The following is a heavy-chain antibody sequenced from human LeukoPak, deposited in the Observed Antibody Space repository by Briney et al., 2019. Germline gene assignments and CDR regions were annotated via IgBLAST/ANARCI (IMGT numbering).Heavy chain of an antibody. Sequence: PGGSLRLSCAASGFTFSSYAMSWVRQAPGKGLERVSAISGSGGSTYYADSVKGRFTISRDNSKNTLYLQMNSLRAEDTAVYYCAKHYYDSSGYYPYFDYWGQGTLVTVSS. D-gene: IGHD3-22*01. CDR3: AKHYYDSSGYYPYFDY. V-gene: IGHV3-23*01. J-gene: IGHJ4*02. CDR2: ISGSGGST. CDR1: GFTFSSYA.